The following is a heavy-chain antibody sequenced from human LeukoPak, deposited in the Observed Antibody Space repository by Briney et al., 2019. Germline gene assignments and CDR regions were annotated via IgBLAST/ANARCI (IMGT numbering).Heavy chain of an antibody. CDR3: AKDLVPAAIFENFDY. J-gene: IGHJ4*02. Sequence: GGSLRLSCAASGFTFSSYGMHWVRQAPGKGLEWVAFIRYDGGNKYYADSVKGRFTISRDNSKNTLYLQMNSLRAEDTAVYYCAKDLVPAAIFENFDYWGQGTLVTVSS. CDR2: IRYDGGNK. CDR1: GFTFSSYG. V-gene: IGHV3-30*02. D-gene: IGHD2-2*01.